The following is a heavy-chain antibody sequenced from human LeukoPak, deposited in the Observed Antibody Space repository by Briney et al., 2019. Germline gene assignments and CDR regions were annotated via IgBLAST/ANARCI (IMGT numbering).Heavy chain of an antibody. Sequence: PSETLSLTCAVSGGSISSSNWWSWVRQPPGKGLEWIGEIYHSGSTNYNPSLKSRVTISVDKSKNQFSLKLSSVTAADTAVYYCARESYHYDFWSGYPFNWFDPWGQGTLVTVSS. CDR1: GGSISSSNW. CDR2: IYHSGST. V-gene: IGHV4-4*02. CDR3: ARESYHYDFWSGYPFNWFDP. D-gene: IGHD3-3*01. J-gene: IGHJ5*02.